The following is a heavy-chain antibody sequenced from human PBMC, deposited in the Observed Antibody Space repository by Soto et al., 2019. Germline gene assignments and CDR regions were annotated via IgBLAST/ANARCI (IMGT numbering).Heavy chain of an antibody. D-gene: IGHD6-13*01. CDR1: GYTFTIYA. CDR2: ISSYNGNT. CDR3: ARDAAPEDY. Sequence: QVQLVQSGAEVKKPGASVKVSCKASGYTFTIYAIRWVRQAPGQGLEWMGWISSYNGNTNYAQKLQGRVTMTTDAPTSKAYMELRSLRSDDTAVYYCARDAAPEDYGVQGTPVTVSS. V-gene: IGHV1-18*01. J-gene: IGHJ4*02.